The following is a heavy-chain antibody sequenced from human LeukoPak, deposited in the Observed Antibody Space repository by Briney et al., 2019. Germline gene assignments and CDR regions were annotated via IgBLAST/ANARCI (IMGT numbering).Heavy chain of an antibody. V-gene: IGHV3-7*01. CDR3: ARERLWFGELLDDY. J-gene: IGHJ4*02. CDR1: GFTFSSYS. Sequence: GGSLRLSCAASGFTFSSYSMNWVRQAPGKGLEWVANIKQDGSEKYYVDSVKGRFTISRDNAKNSLYLQMNSLRAEDTAVYYCARERLWFGELLDDYWGQGTLVTVSS. CDR2: IKQDGSEK. D-gene: IGHD3-10*01.